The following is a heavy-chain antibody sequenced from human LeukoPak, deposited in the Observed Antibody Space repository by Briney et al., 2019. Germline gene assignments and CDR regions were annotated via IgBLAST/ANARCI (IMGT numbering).Heavy chain of an antibody. D-gene: IGHD2-2*03. CDR1: GGSFSGYY. Sequence: PSETLSLTCAVYGGSFSGYYWSWMRPPPGKGREWIGEINHSGSNNYNPSLKSRVTISVDTSKNQFSLKLSSVTAADTAVYYCARGLLMDIVVVPAAMGNNWFDPWGQGTLVTVSS. J-gene: IGHJ5*02. CDR3: ARGLLMDIVVVPAAMGNNWFDP. V-gene: IGHV4-34*01. CDR2: INHSGSN.